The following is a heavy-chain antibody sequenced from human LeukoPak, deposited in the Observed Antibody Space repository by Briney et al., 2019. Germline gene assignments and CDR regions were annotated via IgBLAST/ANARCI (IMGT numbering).Heavy chain of an antibody. Sequence: ASVTVSCTASGYTFTIYAMNWVRQAPGQGLEWMGWINTNTGNPTYAQGFTGRFVFYLDTSVSTAYLQISSLKAEDTAVYYCARGPAAPWYYFDYWGQGTLVTVSS. V-gene: IGHV7-4-1*02. CDR1: GYTFTIYA. CDR3: ARGPAAPWYYFDY. D-gene: IGHD2-2*01. CDR2: INTNTGNP. J-gene: IGHJ4*02.